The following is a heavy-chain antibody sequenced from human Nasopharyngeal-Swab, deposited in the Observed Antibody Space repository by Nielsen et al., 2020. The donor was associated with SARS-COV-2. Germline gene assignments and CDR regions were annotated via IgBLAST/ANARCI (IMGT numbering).Heavy chain of an antibody. D-gene: IGHD6-13*01. CDR1: GFTFSSYA. Sequence: GGSLRLSCAASGFTFSSYAMTWVRQAPGKGLEWVSTITGSGGSTIYYADSVKGRFTISRDNAKNSLYLQMNSLRAEDTAVYYCARDGYSSSWTLFAEYFQHWGQGTTVTVSS. CDR3: ARDGYSSSWTLFAEYFQH. J-gene: IGHJ1*01. CDR2: ITGSGGSTI. V-gene: IGHV3-48*04.